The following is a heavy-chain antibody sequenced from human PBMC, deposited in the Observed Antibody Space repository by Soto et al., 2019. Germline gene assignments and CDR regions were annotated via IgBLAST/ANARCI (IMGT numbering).Heavy chain of an antibody. CDR3: ARDSEVYCSGGSCQNYYYYYMDV. CDR2: ISSNGGST. D-gene: IGHD2-15*01. V-gene: IGHV3-64*01. J-gene: IGHJ6*03. CDR1: GFTFSSYA. Sequence: GGSLRLSCAASGFTFSSYAMHWVRQAPGKGLEYVSAISSNGGSTYYANSVKGRFTISRDNSKNTLYLQMGSLRAEDMAVYYCARDSEVYCSGGSCQNYYYYYMDVWGKGTTVTVSS.